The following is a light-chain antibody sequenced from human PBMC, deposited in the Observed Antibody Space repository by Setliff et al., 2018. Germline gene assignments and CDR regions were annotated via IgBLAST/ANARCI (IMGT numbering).Light chain of an antibody. V-gene: IGLV1-47*01. Sequence: QSVLTQPLSASGTPGQRVIISCSGSSPNIGSNYVYWYQQVPGTTPKLLINRNDQRPSGVPDRFSGSKSGTSASLAISGLRSEDEADYYCQSYDSSLSGYVFGTGTKVTVL. CDR1: SPNIGSNY. J-gene: IGLJ1*01. CDR2: RND. CDR3: QSYDSSLSGYV.